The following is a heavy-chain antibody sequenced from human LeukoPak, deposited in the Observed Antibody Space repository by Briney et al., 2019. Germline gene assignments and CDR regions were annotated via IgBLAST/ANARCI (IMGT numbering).Heavy chain of an antibody. D-gene: IGHD4-17*01. V-gene: IGHV3-23*03. J-gene: IGHJ4*02. Sequence: PGGSLRLSCAASGFTFSNFAMSWVRQAPGKGLEWVSIIYTGGNTYYADSVKGRFTISRDNSRNTVYLQMNNLRAEDTAVYYCARRYGDYAGDDYWGQGTLVTVSS. CDR3: ARRYGDYAGDDY. CDR2: IIYTGGNT. CDR1: GFTFSNFA.